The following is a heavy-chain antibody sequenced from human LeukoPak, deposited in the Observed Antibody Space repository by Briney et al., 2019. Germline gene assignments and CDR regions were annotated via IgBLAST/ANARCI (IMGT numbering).Heavy chain of an antibody. V-gene: IGHV4-34*01. CDR3: ARVRATLGLYYYYGMDV. J-gene: IGHJ6*02. D-gene: IGHD1-26*01. CDR1: GGSFSGYY. CDR2: INHSGST. Sequence: PSETLSLTCAVYGGSFSGYYWSWIRQPPGKGLEWIGEINHSGSTNYNPSLKSRVTISVDTSKNQFSLKLSSVTAADTAVYYCARVRATLGLYYYYGMDVWGQGTTVTVSS.